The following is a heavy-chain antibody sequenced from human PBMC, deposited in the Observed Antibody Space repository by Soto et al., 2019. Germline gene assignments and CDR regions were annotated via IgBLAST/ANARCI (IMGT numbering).Heavy chain of an antibody. J-gene: IGHJ4*02. D-gene: IGHD3-22*01. CDR1: GFTFSSYG. V-gene: IGHV3-33*01. Sequence: QVQLVESGGGVVQPGRSLRLSCAASGFTFSSYGMHWVRQAPGKGLAWEAVMRCDGSNKYYADSVKGGFTISRENSKNTPYLQRNSLGAEDTAVYYCARDYDSSGYPRYYFDYWGEGTLVTVSS. CDR2: MRCDGSNK. CDR3: ARDYDSSGYPRYYFDY.